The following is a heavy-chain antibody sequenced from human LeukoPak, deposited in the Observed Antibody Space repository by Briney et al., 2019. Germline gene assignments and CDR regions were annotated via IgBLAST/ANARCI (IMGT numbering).Heavy chain of an antibody. CDR1: GGSISSYY. D-gene: IGHD1-26*01. V-gene: IGHV4-59*04. CDR3: AVGARIVDY. CDR2: IYHSGST. J-gene: IGHJ4*02. Sequence: PSETLSLTCTVSGGSISSYYWSWIRQPAGKGLEWIGSIYHSGSTYYNPSLKSRVTISVDTSKNQFSLKLSSVTAADTAVYYCAVGARIVDYWGQGTLVTVSS.